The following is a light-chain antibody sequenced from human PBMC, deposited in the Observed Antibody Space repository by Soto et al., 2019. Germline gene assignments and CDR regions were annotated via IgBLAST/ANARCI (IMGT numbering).Light chain of an antibody. J-gene: IGKJ1*01. CDR1: QTINNN. CDR3: QQYDSSRT. Sequence: VITQAPATLSVSPGERATLSCRASQTINNNVAWYQLKDGQVPRLVIYGASSRATGIPDRFSGSGSGTDFTLTISRLEPEDFAVYYCQQYDSSRTFGQGTKVDIK. CDR2: GAS. V-gene: IGKV3-20*01.